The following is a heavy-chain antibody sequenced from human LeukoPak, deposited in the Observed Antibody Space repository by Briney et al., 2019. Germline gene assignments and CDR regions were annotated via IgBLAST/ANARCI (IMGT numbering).Heavy chain of an antibody. CDR3: ARGQGHFRDGYNHFDY. Sequence: ASVKVSCKASGGTFSSYAISWVRQAPGQGLEWMGRIIPILGIANYAQKFQGSVTITADKSTSTAYMELSSLRSEDTAVYYCARGQGHFRDGYNHFDYWGQGTLVTVSS. J-gene: IGHJ4*02. CDR1: GGTFSSYA. D-gene: IGHD5-24*01. V-gene: IGHV1-69*04. CDR2: IIPILGIA.